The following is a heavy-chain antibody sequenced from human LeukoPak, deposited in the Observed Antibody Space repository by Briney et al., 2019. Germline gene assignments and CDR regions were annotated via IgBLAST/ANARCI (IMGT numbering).Heavy chain of an antibody. CDR2: ISDSGGST. V-gene: IGHV3-23*01. CDR1: GFTFSSYA. J-gene: IGHJ4*02. CDR3: AKRFYYENSGQGFDY. Sequence: GGSLRLSCAASGFTFSSYAMYWVRQAPGMGLEWVSIISDSGGSTQYADSVKGRFTISRDNSKNTLYLQMNSLRTEDTAVYHCAKRFYYENSGQGFDYWGQGTLVTVSS. D-gene: IGHD3-22*01.